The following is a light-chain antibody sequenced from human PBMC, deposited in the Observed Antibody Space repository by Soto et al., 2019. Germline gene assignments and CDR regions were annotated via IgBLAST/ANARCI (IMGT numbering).Light chain of an antibody. CDR3: HQYHSPPQT. CDR2: AAS. Sequence: EIVLTQSPVTLSLSPGERATLSCRASQTMTRAYVAWYQQKPGQAPRLLIYAASYRATGISDKFSGSGSGTDFSLTISRLEPEDSAVYYCHQYHSPPQTFGQGTKVDIK. V-gene: IGKV3-20*01. CDR1: QTMTRAY. J-gene: IGKJ2*01.